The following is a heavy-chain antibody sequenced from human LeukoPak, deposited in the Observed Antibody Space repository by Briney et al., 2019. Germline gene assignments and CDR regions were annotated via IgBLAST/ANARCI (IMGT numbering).Heavy chain of an antibody. CDR1: GYTFTSYG. CDR2: ISAYNGNT. J-gene: IGHJ6*02. V-gene: IGHV1-18*01. Sequence: EASVKVSCKASGYTFTSYGISGVRQAPGQGLEWMGWISAYNGNTNYAQKLQGRVTMTTDTSTSTAYMELRSLRSDDTAVYYCARSCGGDCYTPLLRYGMDVWGQGTTVTVSS. CDR3: ARSCGGDCYTPLLRYGMDV. D-gene: IGHD2-21*02.